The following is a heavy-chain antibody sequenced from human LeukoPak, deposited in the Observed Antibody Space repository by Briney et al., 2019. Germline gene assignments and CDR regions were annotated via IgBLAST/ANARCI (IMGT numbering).Heavy chain of an antibody. CDR1: GGSISSYY. CDR3: ARGVYIAAAQYGY. V-gene: IGHV4-59*01. CDR2: IYYSGTT. Sequence: ASETLSLTCTVSGGSISSYYWSWIRQPPGKGLEWIGYIYYSGTTNYNPSLKSRVTISVDTSKNQFSLKLSSVTAADTAVYYCARGVYIAAAQYGYWGQGTLVTVSS. J-gene: IGHJ4*02. D-gene: IGHD6-13*01.